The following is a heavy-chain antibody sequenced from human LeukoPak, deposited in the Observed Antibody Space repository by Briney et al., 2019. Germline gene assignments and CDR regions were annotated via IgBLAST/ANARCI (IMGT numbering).Heavy chain of an antibody. D-gene: IGHD3-10*01. V-gene: IGHV4-61*01. CDR2: IYYSGST. Sequence: SETLSLTCTVSGGSVSSGSYYWSWIRQPPGKGLEWIGYIYYSGSTKYNPSLKSRVTVSVDTSKNQFSLKLSSVTAADTAVYYCARLVYYGSGSYYYFDYWGQGTLATVSS. J-gene: IGHJ4*02. CDR1: GGSVSSGSYY. CDR3: ARLVYYGSGSYYYFDY.